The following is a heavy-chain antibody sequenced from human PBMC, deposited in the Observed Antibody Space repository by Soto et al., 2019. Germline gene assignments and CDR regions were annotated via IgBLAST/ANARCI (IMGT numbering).Heavy chain of an antibody. D-gene: IGHD4-17*01. J-gene: IGHJ6*02. V-gene: IGHV3-30*18. Sequence: QVQLVESGGGVVQPGRSLRLSCAASGFTFSSYGMHWVRQAPGKGLEWVAVISYDGSNKYYADSVKGRFTISRDNSKNPLYLQMNSLRAEDTAVYYWAKAPETTVNFYYYYGMDVWGQGTTVTVSS. CDR3: AKAPETTVNFYYYYGMDV. CDR1: GFTFSSYG. CDR2: ISYDGSNK.